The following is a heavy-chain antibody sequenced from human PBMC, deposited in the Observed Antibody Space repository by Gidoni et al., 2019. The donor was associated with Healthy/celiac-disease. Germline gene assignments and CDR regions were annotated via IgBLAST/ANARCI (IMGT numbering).Heavy chain of an antibody. CDR2: IRYDGSNK. Sequence: QVQLVESGGGVVQPGRSLRLSCAASGFTCSSYGMHWVRQAPGKGLEWVAFIRYDGSNKYYADSVKGRFTISRDNSKNTLYLQMNSLRAEDTAVYYCAKGGQSSSSAYYYYGMDVWGQGTTVTVSS. V-gene: IGHV3-30*02. J-gene: IGHJ6*02. CDR1: GFTCSSYG. D-gene: IGHD6-6*01. CDR3: AKGGQSSSSAYYYYGMDV.